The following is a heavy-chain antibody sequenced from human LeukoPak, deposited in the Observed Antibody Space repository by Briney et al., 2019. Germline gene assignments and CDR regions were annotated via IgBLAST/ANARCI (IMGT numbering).Heavy chain of an antibody. D-gene: IGHD5-12*01. Sequence: TGGSLRLSCAASGFSVSSSYMGWVRQAPGKGLEWVSYISSSSSTIYYADSVKGRFTISRDNAKNSLYLQMNSLRAEDTAVYYCARAGSGYRYYYYYMDVWGKGTTATVSS. CDR1: GFSVSSSY. CDR3: ARAGSGYRYYYYYMDV. V-gene: IGHV3-48*04. J-gene: IGHJ6*03. CDR2: ISSSSSTI.